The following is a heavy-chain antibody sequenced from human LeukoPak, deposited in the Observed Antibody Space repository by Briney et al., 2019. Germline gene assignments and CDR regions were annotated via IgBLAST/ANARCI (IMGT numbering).Heavy chain of an antibody. CDR1: GFTFSSYS. D-gene: IGHD1-1*01. J-gene: IGHJ4*02. CDR3: ARDPASDNTFFDY. Sequence: GGSLRLSCAASGFTFSSYSMNWVRQAPGKGLEWVSSISSSSSYIYYADSVKGRFTISRDNAKNSLYLQMNSLRAEDTAVYYCARDPASDNTFFDYWGQGALVTVSS. CDR2: ISSSSSYI. V-gene: IGHV3-21*01.